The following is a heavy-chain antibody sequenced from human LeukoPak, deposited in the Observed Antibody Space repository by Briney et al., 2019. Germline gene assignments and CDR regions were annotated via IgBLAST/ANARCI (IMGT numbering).Heavy chain of an antibody. Sequence: SVKVSCKTSGYTFSAHYIHWVRQAPGQGLEWMGRIIPILGIANYAQKFQGRVTITADKSTSTAYMELSSLRSEDTAVYYCAESGAYCGGDCYSGSFDYWGQGTLVTVSS. V-gene: IGHV1-69*02. CDR3: AESGAYCGGDCYSGSFDY. J-gene: IGHJ4*02. CDR2: IIPILGIA. CDR1: GYTFSAHY. D-gene: IGHD2-21*01.